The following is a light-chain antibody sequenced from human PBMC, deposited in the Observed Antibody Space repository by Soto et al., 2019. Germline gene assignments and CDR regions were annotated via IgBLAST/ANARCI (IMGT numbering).Light chain of an antibody. CDR1: QSVSNN. CDR2: FAS. V-gene: IGKV3-15*01. Sequence: DIVMTQSPATLSVSPGEKATISCRASQSVSNNLAWYQQKPGQAPRLLIYFASTRATGIPARFSGSGSGTEFTLTISSLQSEDFAVYYCQQYNKWPLTFGEGTKVETK. J-gene: IGKJ4*01. CDR3: QQYNKWPLT.